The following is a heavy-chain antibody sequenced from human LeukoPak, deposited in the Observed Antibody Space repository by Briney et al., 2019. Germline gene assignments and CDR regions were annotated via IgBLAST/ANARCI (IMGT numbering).Heavy chain of an antibody. Sequence: GGSLRLSCAASGLTFSGYAMYWVRQAPGKGLEWVAVISYDGSNKYYADSVKGQFAISRDNSKNTLYLQMNSLRIEDTAVYYCARGSPPDYWGQGTLVTVSS. CDR1: GLTFSGYA. CDR2: ISYDGSNK. CDR3: ARGSPPDY. V-gene: IGHV3-30*09. J-gene: IGHJ4*02.